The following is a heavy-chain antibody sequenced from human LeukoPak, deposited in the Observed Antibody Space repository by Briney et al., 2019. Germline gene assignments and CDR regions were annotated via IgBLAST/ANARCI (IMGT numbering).Heavy chain of an antibody. CDR2: INAGNGNT. Sequence: ASVKVSCKASGYTFTSYAMHWVRQAPGQRLEWMGWINAGNGNTKYSQKFQGRVTITRDTSASTAYMALSSLRSEDTAVYYCARSKGGPYSSSWYGDHWGQGTLVTVSS. D-gene: IGHD6-13*01. CDR1: GYTFTSYA. V-gene: IGHV1-3*01. CDR3: ARSKGGPYSSSWYGDH. J-gene: IGHJ4*02.